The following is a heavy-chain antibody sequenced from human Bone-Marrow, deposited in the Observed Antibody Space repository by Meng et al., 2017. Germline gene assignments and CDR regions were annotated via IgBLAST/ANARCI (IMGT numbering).Heavy chain of an antibody. CDR2: ISWNSGSI. V-gene: IGHV3-9*01. CDR3: AKDRKPNWNYGGDAFDI. D-gene: IGHD1-7*01. Sequence: SLKISCAASGFTFEDYAMHWVRQAPGKGLEWVSGISWNSGSIGYADSVKGRFTISRDNAKNSLYLQMNSLRAEDTALYYCAKDRKPNWNYGGDAFDIWGQGTMVT. J-gene: IGHJ3*02. CDR1: GFTFEDYA.